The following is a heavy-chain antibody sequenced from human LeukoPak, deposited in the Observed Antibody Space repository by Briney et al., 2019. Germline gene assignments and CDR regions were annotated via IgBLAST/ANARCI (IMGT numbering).Heavy chain of an antibody. V-gene: IGHV3-9*01. J-gene: IGHJ6*03. Sequence: GGSLRLSCAASGFTFDDYAMHWVRQAPGKGLEWVSGISWNSGSIGYADSVKGRFTISRDNAKNSLYLQMNSLRAEDTALYYCAKDPAADYYYYYMDVWGKGTTVTVSS. CDR1: GFTFDDYA. CDR3: AKDPAADYYYYYMDV. D-gene: IGHD6-13*01. CDR2: ISWNSGSI.